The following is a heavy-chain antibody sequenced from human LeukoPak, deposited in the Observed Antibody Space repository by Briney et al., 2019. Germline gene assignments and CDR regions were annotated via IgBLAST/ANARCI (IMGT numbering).Heavy chain of an antibody. CDR1: GLTFSNYA. Sequence: TGGSLRLSCAASGLTFSNYAMTWVCQAPGKGLEWVSGISGSGGTTYYADSVKGRFTISRDNSQNTLYLQMNSLRAEDTAVYYCDKEVGYNSGWYYGMDVWGKGTTVTVSS. D-gene: IGHD6-19*01. CDR3: DKEVGYNSGWYYGMDV. V-gene: IGHV3-23*01. CDR2: ISGSGGTT. J-gene: IGHJ6*04.